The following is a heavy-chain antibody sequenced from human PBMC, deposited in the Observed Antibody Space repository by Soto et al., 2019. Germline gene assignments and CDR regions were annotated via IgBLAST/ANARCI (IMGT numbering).Heavy chain of an antibody. Sequence: GGSLSLSCAASGFTFSSYSMNWVRQAPGKGLEWVSYISSSSTIYYADSVKGRFTISRDNAKNSLYLQMNSLRAEDTAVYYCAREEFLEWLSTSFDYWGQGTLVTVSS. J-gene: IGHJ4*02. CDR1: GFTFSSYS. CDR2: ISSSSTI. CDR3: AREEFLEWLSTSFDY. D-gene: IGHD3-3*01. V-gene: IGHV3-48*01.